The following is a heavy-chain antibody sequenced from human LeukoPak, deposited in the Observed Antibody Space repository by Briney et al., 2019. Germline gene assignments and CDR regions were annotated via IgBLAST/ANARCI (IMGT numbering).Heavy chain of an antibody. V-gene: IGHV3-30-3*01. D-gene: IGHD2-15*01. Sequence: QPGRSLRLSCAASGFTFSSYAMHWVRQAPGKGLEWVAVISYDGSNKYYADSVKGRFTISRDNSKNTLYLQMNSLRAEDTAVYYCARELMVVVAKRSVGAFDIWGQGTMVTVSS. CDR2: ISYDGSNK. CDR3: ARELMVVVAKRSVGAFDI. CDR1: GFTFSSYA. J-gene: IGHJ3*02.